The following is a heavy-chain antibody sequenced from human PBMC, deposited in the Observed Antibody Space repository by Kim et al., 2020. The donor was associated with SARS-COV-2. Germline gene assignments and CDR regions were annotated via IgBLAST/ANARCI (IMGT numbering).Heavy chain of an antibody. J-gene: IGHJ4*02. Sequence: DSGKGRFTISRDNAKNSLYLQMNSLRDEDTAVYYCAREWARSSGWANFDYWGQGTLVTVSS. D-gene: IGHD6-19*01. CDR3: AREWARSSGWANFDY. V-gene: IGHV3-48*02.